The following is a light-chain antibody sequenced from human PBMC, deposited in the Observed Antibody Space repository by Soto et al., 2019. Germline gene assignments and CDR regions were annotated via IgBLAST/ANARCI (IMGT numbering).Light chain of an antibody. CDR2: AAS. Sequence: DIQMTQSPSSLSASVGDRVTITCRASEGISNYLAWYQQKPGKVPQLLIYAASTLQSGVPSRFSGSGSGTDFTLTISSLQPEDVATYDCQKYNSAPGTFGQVTKVEMK. J-gene: IGKJ1*01. CDR3: QKYNSAPGT. V-gene: IGKV1-27*01. CDR1: EGISNY.